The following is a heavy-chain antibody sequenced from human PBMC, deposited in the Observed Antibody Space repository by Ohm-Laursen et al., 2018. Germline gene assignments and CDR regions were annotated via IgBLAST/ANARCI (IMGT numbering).Heavy chain of an antibody. V-gene: IGHV3-30*18. CDR2: ISYDGSDK. CDR1: GFTFSRND. D-gene: IGHD2-21*02. J-gene: IGHJ4*02. CDR3: AKDFPTAPQIDY. Sequence: SLRLSCAASGFTFSRNDMHWVRQAPGKGLEWVAVISYDGSDKYYADSLKGRFTISRDNSKNTVYLQVNSLRADDTALYYCAKDFPTAPQIDYWGQGTLVTVSS.